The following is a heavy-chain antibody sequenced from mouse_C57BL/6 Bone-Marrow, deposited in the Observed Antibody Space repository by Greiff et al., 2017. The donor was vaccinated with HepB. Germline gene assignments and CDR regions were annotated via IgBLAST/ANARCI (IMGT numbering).Heavy chain of an antibody. CDR1: GYTFTSYW. CDR3: AREGNLLCSYAMDY. J-gene: IGHJ4*01. Sequence: QVQLQQPGAELVKPGASVKLSCKASGYTFTSYWMHWVKQRPGQGLEWIGMIHPNSGSTNYNEKFKSKATLTVDKSSSTAYMQLSSLTSEDSAVYYCAREGNLLCSYAMDYWGQGTSVTVSA. D-gene: IGHD2-1*01. CDR2: IHPNSGST. V-gene: IGHV1-64*01.